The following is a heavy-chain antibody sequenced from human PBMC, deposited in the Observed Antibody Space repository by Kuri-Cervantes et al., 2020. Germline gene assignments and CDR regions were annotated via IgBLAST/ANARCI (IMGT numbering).Heavy chain of an antibody. D-gene: IGHD3-10*01. Sequence: GSLRLSCTVSGSSFSSYYWSWIRQPPGKGLEWIGYISYSGSTNYNPSLKSRVTISVDTSKNQFSLKLSSVTAADTAVYYCARGRGGYWGQGTLVTVSS. V-gene: IGHV4-59*01. CDR1: GSSFSSYY. CDR3: ARGRGGY. J-gene: IGHJ4*02. CDR2: ISYSGST.